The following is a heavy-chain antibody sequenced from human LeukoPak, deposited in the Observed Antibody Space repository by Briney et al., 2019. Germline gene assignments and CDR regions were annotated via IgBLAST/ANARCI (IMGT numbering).Heavy chain of an antibody. D-gene: IGHD1-26*01. CDR3: ARDCGNFEIDY. V-gene: IGHV4-59*12. CDR1: GGSISSYY. J-gene: IGHJ4*02. Sequence: SETLSLTCTVSGGSISSYYWSWIRQPPGKGLEWIGHIYYSGSTNYNPSLKSRVTISVDTSKNQFSLKLSSVTAADTAVYYCARDCGNFEIDYWGQGTLVTVSS. CDR2: IYYSGST.